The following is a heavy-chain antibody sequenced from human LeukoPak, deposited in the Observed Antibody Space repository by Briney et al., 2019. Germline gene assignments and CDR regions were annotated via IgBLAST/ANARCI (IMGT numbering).Heavy chain of an antibody. CDR1: GYTFTGYY. Sequence: GASVKVSCKASGYTFTGYYMHWVRQAPGQGLEWMGWINPNSGGTNYAQKFQGWVTMTRDTSISTAYMELSRLRSDDTAVYYCARTYCSGTSCEGYFDYWGQGTLVTVSS. D-gene: IGHD2-2*01. CDR2: INPNSGGT. V-gene: IGHV1-2*04. CDR3: ARTYCSGTSCEGYFDY. J-gene: IGHJ4*02.